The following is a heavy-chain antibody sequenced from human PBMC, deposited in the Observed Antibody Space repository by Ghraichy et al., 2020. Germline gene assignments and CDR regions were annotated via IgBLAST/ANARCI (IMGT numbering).Heavy chain of an antibody. D-gene: IGHD3-22*01. J-gene: IGHJ4*02. V-gene: IGHV3-64*02. Sequence: GSLRLSCAASGFTFSSYAMHWVRQAPGKGLEYVSAISSNGGSTYYADSVKGRFTISRDNSKNTLYLQMGSLRAEDMAVYYCARSPYYDSSHFDYWGQGTLVTV. CDR3: ARSPYYDSSHFDY. CDR2: ISSNGGST. CDR1: GFTFSSYA.